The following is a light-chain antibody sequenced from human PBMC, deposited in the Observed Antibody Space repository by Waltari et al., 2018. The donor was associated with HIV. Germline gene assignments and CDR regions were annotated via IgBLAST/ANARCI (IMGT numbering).Light chain of an antibody. CDR2: DDD. V-gene: IGLV1-51*01. J-gene: IGLJ2*01. CDR3: TTWDSSLSALV. CDR1: NSNIGSNY. Sequence: QSVLTQPPSVSAAPGQTVTISCSGSNSNIGSNYVCWYRHVPGTAPKLVIDDDDQRPSGIVDRVSASKSGTSANLDITGLQTGDEADYYCTTWDSSLSALVFGGGTKLTVL.